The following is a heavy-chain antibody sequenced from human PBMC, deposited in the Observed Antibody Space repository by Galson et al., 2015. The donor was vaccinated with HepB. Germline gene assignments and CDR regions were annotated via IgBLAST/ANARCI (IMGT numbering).Heavy chain of an antibody. CDR1: GFTFGSYS. Sequence: SLRLSCAASGFTFGSYSMHWVRQAPGEGLEWVSSISSSSSYIDYADSVKGRFTISRDNAKNSLYLQMNSLRAEDTAVYYCARDGSWTAEFGYWGQGTLVTGSS. CDR2: ISSSSSYI. CDR3: ARDGSWTAEFGY. V-gene: IGHV3-21*01. D-gene: IGHD2-15*01. J-gene: IGHJ4*02.